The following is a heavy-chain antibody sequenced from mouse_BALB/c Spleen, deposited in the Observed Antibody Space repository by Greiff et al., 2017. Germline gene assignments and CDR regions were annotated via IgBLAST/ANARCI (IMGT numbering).Heavy chain of an antibody. V-gene: IGHV2-6-7*01. CDR3: ARDQGLYGKFFWAMDY. Sequence: VQLQESGPGLVAPSQSLSITCTVSGFSLTGYGVNWVRQPPGKGLEWLGMIWGDGSTDYNSALKSRLSISKDNSKSQVFLKMNSLQTDDTARYYCARDQGLYGKFFWAMDYWGQGTSVTVSS. J-gene: IGHJ4*01. CDR1: GFSLTGYG. CDR2: IWGDGST. D-gene: IGHD2-1*01.